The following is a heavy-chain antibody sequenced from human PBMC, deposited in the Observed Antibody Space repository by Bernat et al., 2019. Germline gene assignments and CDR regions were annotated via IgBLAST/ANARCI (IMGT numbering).Heavy chain of an antibody. CDR3: AGAEVRYCDWLLVT. CDR2: FSSSSSYT. D-gene: IGHD3-9*01. Sequence: QVQLVESGGGLVKPGGSLRLSCAASGFTFSDHYMSWIRQAPGKGLERVSYFSSSSSYTNYADSVKGRFTISRDNAKTSLYLQMNGLRAEYTAVYYCAGAEVRYCDWLLVTWGQGTLVTVSS. J-gene: IGHJ4*02. V-gene: IGHV3-11*06. CDR1: GFTFSDHY.